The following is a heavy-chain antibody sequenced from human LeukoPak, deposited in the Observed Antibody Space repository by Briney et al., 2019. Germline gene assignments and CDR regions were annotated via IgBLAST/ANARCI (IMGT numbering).Heavy chain of an antibody. Sequence: SVKVSCKASGGTFSSYAISWVRQAPGQGLEWMGRIIPILGIANYAQKFQGRVTITANKSTSTAYMELSSLRSEDTAVYYCARAYSYGSPFDYWGQGTLVTVSS. CDR1: GGTFSSYA. CDR2: IIPILGIA. V-gene: IGHV1-69*04. J-gene: IGHJ4*02. D-gene: IGHD5-18*01. CDR3: ARAYSYGSPFDY.